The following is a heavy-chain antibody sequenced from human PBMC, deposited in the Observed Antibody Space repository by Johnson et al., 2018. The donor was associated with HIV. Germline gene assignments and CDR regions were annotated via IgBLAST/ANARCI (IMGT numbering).Heavy chain of an antibody. V-gene: IGHV3-30*04. CDR2: ISYDGSDK. J-gene: IGHJ3*02. CDR1: GFTFNSYA. Sequence: QVQLVESGGGLVQPGGSLRLSCAASGFTFNSYAMHWVRQAPAKGLEWVAVISYDGSDKYYADSVKGRFTISRDSSKNTLYLQVNSLRAEDTAVYYCARASDAFDIWGQGTMVTVSS. CDR3: ARASDAFDI.